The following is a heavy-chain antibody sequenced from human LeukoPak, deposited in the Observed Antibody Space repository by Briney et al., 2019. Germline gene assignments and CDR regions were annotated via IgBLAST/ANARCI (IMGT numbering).Heavy chain of an antibody. D-gene: IGHD3-10*01. J-gene: IGHJ4*02. V-gene: IGHV3-23*01. Sequence: GGSLRLSCAASGFTFSSFAMSWVRQAPGKGLEWVSVISGSGAATYYADSVKGRFAISRDNSKNTLYLQMNSLRAEDTAVYYCAKALGGSGTYYNAYWGQGTLVTVSS. CDR3: AKALGGSGTYYNAY. CDR1: GFTFSSFA. CDR2: ISGSGAAT.